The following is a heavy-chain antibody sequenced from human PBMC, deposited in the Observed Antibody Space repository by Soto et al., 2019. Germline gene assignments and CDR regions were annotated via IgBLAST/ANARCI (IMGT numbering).Heavy chain of an antibody. D-gene: IGHD6-19*01. V-gene: IGHV3-48*02. J-gene: IGHJ6*02. CDR2: ISSSSSTI. CDR1: GFHFSSYS. CDR3: ARGEIGWINYYYYGMDV. Sequence: GGSLSLSCTASGFHFSSYSMNWVRQAPGKGLEWVSYISSSSSTIYYADSVKGRFTISRDNAKNSLYLQMNSLRDEDTAVYYCARGEIGWINYYYYGMDVWGQGTTVTVSS.